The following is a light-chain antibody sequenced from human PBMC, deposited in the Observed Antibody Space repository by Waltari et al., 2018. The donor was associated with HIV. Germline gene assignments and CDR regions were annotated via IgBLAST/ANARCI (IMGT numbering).Light chain of an antibody. CDR2: QDN. CDR3: QAWDSNTRGYVL. V-gene: IGLV3-1*01. J-gene: IGLJ2*01. CDR1: KLGDQY. Sequence: SYELTQAPSVSVSPGQTASIICSGDKLGDQYASWYHQRPGQSPVLVMYQDNKRPSGIPERFSGSNSGNTVTLTISGTQAIDEGDYYCQAWDSNTRGYVLFGGGTKLTVL.